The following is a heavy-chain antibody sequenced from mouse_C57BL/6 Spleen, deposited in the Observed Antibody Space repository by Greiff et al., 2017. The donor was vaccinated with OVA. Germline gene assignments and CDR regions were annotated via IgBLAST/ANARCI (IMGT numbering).Heavy chain of an antibody. D-gene: IGHD1-1*01. V-gene: IGHV1-53*01. CDR3: ARGDYGSSYTFAY. CDR1: GYTFTSYW. CDR2: INPSNGGT. Sequence: QVQLQQSGTELVKPGASVKLSCKASGYTFTSYWMHWVKQRPGQGLEWIGNINPSNGGTNYNEKFKSKATLTVDKSSSTAYMQLSSLTSEDSAVYYCARGDYGSSYTFAYWGQGTLVTVSA. J-gene: IGHJ3*01.